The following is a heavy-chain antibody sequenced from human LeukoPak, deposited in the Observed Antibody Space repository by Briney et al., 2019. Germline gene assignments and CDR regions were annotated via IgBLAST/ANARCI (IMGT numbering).Heavy chain of an antibody. CDR2: ISAGGVST. Sequence: PGGSLRLSCAASGFTFSSYGLSWVRQAPGKGLEWVSAISAGGVSTYSADSVKGRFTISRDNSKNTLFLQMNSLRAEDTAVYYCAREAVTRNYFDYWGQGTLVTVSS. CDR3: AREAVTRNYFDY. D-gene: IGHD4-17*01. J-gene: IGHJ4*02. CDR1: GFTFSSYG. V-gene: IGHV3-23*01.